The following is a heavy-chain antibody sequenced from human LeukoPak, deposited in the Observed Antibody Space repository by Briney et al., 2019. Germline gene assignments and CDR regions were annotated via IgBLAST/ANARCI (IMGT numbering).Heavy chain of an antibody. CDR1: GGSFSYYY. CDR2: INHSGIT. V-gene: IGHV4-34*01. CDR3: ARGQDYCSSTSCYNWFDP. J-gene: IGHJ5*02. D-gene: IGHD2-2*01. Sequence: SETLSLTCAVYGGSFSYYYWSWIRQPPGKGLEWIGEINHSGITNYNPSLKSRVTISVDTSKNQFSLKLSSVTAADTAVYYCARGQDYCSSTSCYNWFDPWVQGTLVTVSS.